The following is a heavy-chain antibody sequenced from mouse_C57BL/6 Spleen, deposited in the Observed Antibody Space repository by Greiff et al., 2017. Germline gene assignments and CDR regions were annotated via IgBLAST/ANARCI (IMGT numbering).Heavy chain of an antibody. CDR3: ARDRDGYPSWFAY. Sequence: VQLQQSGPGLVKPSQSLSLTCSVTGYSITSGYYWNWIRQFPGNKLEWMGYISYDGSNNYNPSLKNRISITRDPSKNQFFLKLNSVTTEDTATYYCARDRDGYPSWFAYWGQGTLVTVSA. V-gene: IGHV3-6*01. CDR2: ISYDGSN. CDR1: GYSITSGYY. J-gene: IGHJ3*01. D-gene: IGHD2-3*01.